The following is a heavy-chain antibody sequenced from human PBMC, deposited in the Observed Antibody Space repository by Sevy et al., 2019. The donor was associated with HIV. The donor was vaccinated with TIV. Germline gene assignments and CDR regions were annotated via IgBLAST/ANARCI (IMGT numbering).Heavy chain of an antibody. J-gene: IGHJ4*02. D-gene: IGHD5-18*01. CDR2: INTNTGNP. CDR1: GYTFTRYS. V-gene: IGHV7-4-1*02. CDR3: ARAEVDTAIEGFGY. Sequence: ASVKVSCKASGYTFTRYSMNWVRQAPGQGLEWMGWINTNTGNPTYAQGFTGRFVFSLDTSVSTAYLQISSLKADDTAVYYCARAEVDTAIEGFGYWGQGTLVTLSS.